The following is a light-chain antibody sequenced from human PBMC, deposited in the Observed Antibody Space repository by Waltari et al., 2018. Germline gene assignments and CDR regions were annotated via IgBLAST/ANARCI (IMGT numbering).Light chain of an antibody. CDR1: QSVSSY. Sequence: EIVLTQSPATLSLSPGERATPSCSASQSVSSYLAWYQQKPGQAPRLLIYDASNRATGIPARFSGSGSGTDFTLTISSLEPEDFAVYYCQQRSNWPPLTFGGGTKVEIK. J-gene: IGKJ4*01. CDR3: QQRSNWPPLT. CDR2: DAS. V-gene: IGKV3-11*01.